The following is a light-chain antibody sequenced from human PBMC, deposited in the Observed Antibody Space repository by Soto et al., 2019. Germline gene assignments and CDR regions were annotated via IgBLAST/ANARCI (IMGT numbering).Light chain of an antibody. CDR2: YAS. V-gene: IGKV3-15*01. CDR3: QHYSKWPPT. Sequence: EVVMTQSPATLSVSPGERVTLSCRASESVHRNLAWYQQKPAQGPSLLIYYASTRATGVPERFTGSGSGTEFTLTISSLQSEDFGVYLCQHYSKWPPTVGRGTKVEIK. J-gene: IGKJ3*01. CDR1: ESVHRN.